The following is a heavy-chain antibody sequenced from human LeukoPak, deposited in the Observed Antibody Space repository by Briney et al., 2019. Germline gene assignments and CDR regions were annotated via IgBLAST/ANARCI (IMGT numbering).Heavy chain of an antibody. CDR2: IYYSGST. D-gene: IGHD3-10*01. CDR3: ARSHYYGSGSYYNGYYYGMDV. Sequence: SETLSLTCTVSGGSISSYYWSWIRQPPGKGLEWIGYIYYSGSTNYNPSLKSRVTISVDTSKNQFSLKLSSVTAADTAVYYCARSHYYGSGSYYNGYYYGMDVWGQGTTVTVSS. J-gene: IGHJ6*02. CDR1: GGSISSYY. V-gene: IGHV4-59*01.